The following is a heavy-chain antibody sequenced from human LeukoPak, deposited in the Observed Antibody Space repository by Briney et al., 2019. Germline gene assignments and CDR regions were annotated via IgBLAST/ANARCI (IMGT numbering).Heavy chain of an antibody. CDR2: INPNSGGT. D-gene: IGHD5-18*01. V-gene: IGHV1-2*02. CDR3: ATTKIQLWFGETDY. CDR1: GYTFTGYY. J-gene: IGHJ4*02. Sequence: VASVKVSCKASGYTFTGYYMHWVRQAPGQGLEWMGWINPNSGGTNYAQKFQGRVTMTRNTSISTAYMELSSLRSEDTAVYYCATTKIQLWFGETDYWGQGTLVTVSS.